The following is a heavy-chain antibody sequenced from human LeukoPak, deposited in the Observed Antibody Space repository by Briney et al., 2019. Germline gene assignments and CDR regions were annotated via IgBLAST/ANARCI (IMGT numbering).Heavy chain of an antibody. D-gene: IGHD4-17*01. CDR1: GASISKDY. CDR2: IYHSGST. V-gene: IGHV4-38-2*02. J-gene: IGHJ4*02. Sequence: KASETLSLTCTVSGASISKDYWAWIRQPPGKGLEWIGSIYHSGSTYYNPSLKSRVTISVDTSKNQFSLKLSSVTAADTAVYYCARAYGDQKSDYFDYWGQGTLVTVSS. CDR3: ARAYGDQKSDYFDY.